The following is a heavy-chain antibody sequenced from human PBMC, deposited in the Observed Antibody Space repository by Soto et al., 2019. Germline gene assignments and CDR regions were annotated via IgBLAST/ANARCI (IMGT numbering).Heavy chain of an antibody. J-gene: IGHJ5*02. CDR2: ICGSDGRT. CDR1: GFTFSSYA. CDR3: AKGRIGSCYSGVSS. D-gene: IGHD2-15*01. V-gene: IGHV3-23*01. Sequence: GGSLRLSCVASGFTFSSYAMTWVRQTPGKGLEWVSSICGSDGRTYYADSVKGRFTISRDNSQSALYLEMSGLRAEDTAVYHCAKGRIGSCYSGVSSWGLGTRVTVSS.